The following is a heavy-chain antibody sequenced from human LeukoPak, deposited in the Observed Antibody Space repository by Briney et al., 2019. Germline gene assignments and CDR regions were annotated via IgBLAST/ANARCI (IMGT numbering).Heavy chain of an antibody. D-gene: IGHD3-10*01. CDR3: AREPGSLGY. CDR1: GFTFSNYD. CDR2: IGTAGDT. V-gene: IGHV3-13*01. J-gene: IGHJ4*02. Sequence: GGSLRLSCAASGFTFSNYDMHWVRQTGKGLEWVSAIGTAGDTYYPGSVKGRFTISRDNSKNTLYLQMNSLRAEDTAVYYCAREPGSLGYWGQGTLVTVSS.